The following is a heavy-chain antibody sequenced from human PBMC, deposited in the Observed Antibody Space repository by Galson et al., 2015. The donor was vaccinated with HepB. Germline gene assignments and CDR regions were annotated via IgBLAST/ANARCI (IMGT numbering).Heavy chain of an antibody. CDR1: GFSLSTSGVG. Sequence: PALVKPTQTLTLTCTFSGFSLSTSGVGVGWIRQPPGKALVWLALIYWDDDKRYSPSLKSRLTITKDTSKYQVVLTMTNMNPVDTATYYCAHSGRFLELLSPWGQGTLVTVSS. CDR2: IYWDDDK. J-gene: IGHJ5*02. V-gene: IGHV2-5*02. CDR3: AHSGRFLELLSP. D-gene: IGHD3-3*01.